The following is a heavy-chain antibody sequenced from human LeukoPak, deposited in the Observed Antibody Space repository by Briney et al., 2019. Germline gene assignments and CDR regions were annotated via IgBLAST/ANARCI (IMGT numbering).Heavy chain of an antibody. CDR2: IKQDGSEK. J-gene: IGHJ6*03. CDR3: ARVSGAVPANNYYYYYYMDV. D-gene: IGHD2-2*01. V-gene: IGHV3-7*01. CDR1: GFTFSSYW. Sequence: GGSLRLSCAASGFTFSSYWMSWVRQAPGKGLECVANIKQDGSEKYYVDSVKGRFTISRDNAKNSLYLQMNSLRAEDTAEYYCARVSGAVPANNYYYYYYMDVWGKGTTVTISS.